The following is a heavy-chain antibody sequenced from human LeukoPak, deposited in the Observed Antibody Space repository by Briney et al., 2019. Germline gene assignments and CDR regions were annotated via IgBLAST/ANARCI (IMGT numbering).Heavy chain of an antibody. D-gene: IGHD3-10*01. CDR3: AGDGRFGPLR. Sequence: TGGSLRLSCAASGFTFSNYAMHWVRQAPGKGLEWVAVISYDGSDKYYADSVKGRFTISRDNSKNTLYLQMNSLRAEDTAVYYCAGDGRFGPLRWGQGTLVTVSS. CDR2: ISYDGSDK. V-gene: IGHV3-30-3*01. CDR1: GFTFSNYA. J-gene: IGHJ4*02.